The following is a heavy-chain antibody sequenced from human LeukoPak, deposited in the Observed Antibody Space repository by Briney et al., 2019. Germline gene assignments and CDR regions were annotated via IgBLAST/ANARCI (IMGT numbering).Heavy chain of an antibody. CDR1: GGSINTYY. D-gene: IGHD3-22*01. CDR3: ARDQKGNYETSGFYEEHWFFDL. J-gene: IGHJ2*01. CDR2: IDYSGNT. Sequence: SETLSLTCTVSGGSINTYYWSWIRQPPGKGLEWIGYIDYSGNTKYNPSLKSRVTISVDTSKNQFSLKLISVTAADTAVYSCARDQKGNYETSGFYEEHWFFDLWGRGTLVTVSS. V-gene: IGHV4-59*01.